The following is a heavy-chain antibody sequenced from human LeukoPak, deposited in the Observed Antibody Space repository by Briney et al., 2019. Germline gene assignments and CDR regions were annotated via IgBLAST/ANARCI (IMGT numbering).Heavy chain of an antibody. V-gene: IGHV3-23*01. J-gene: IGHJ4*02. CDR3: AKDTCPYYYDSSGLDY. CDR1: GFTFSSYA. D-gene: IGHD3-22*01. Sequence: PGGSLRLSCAASGFTFSSYAMSWVRQAPGKGLEWVSAISGSGGSTYYADSVKGRFTISRDNSKNTLYLQMNSLRAEDTAVYYCAKDTCPYYYDSSGLDYWGQGTLVTVSS. CDR2: ISGSGGST.